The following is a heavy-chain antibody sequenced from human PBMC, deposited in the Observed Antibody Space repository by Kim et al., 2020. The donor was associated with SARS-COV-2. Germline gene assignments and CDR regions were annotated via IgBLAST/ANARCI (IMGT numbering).Heavy chain of an antibody. CDR2: I. J-gene: IGHJ4*02. CDR3: ARVHSVAGFDY. Sequence: IYYADSVKGRFTISRDNAKNSLYLQMNSLRAEDTAVYYCARVHSVAGFDYWGQGTLVTVSS. V-gene: IGHV3-48*03. D-gene: IGHD6-19*01.